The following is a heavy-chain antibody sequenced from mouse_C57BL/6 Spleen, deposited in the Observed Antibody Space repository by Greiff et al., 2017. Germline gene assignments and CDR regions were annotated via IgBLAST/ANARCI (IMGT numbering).Heavy chain of an antibody. CDR3: ARDRGSSPHAMDY. CDR1: GFTFSSYA. Sequence: EVQLQQSGGGLVKPGGSLKLSCAASGFTFSSYAMSWVRQTPEKRLEWVATISDGGSYTYYPDNVKGRFTISRDNAKNNLYLQMSHLKSEDTAMYYCARDRGSSPHAMDYGGQGTSVTVSS. J-gene: IGHJ4*01. V-gene: IGHV5-4*01. CDR2: ISDGGSYT. D-gene: IGHD1-1*01.